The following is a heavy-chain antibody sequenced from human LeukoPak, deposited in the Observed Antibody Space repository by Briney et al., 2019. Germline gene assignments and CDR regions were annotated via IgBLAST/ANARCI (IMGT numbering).Heavy chain of an antibody. J-gene: IGHJ5*02. D-gene: IGHD1-26*01. CDR1: GNSFGDYY. CDR3: RSPSGSSSRWFDP. V-gene: IGHV4-4*07. CDR2: IYTSGST. Sequence: PSETLSLTCTVSGNSFGDYYWSWIRQPAGKGLEWIGRIYTSGSTTYNPSLKSRVTMSVDKSKNQFSLKLSSVTAADTAVYYARSPSGSSSRWFDPWGQGTLVTVSS.